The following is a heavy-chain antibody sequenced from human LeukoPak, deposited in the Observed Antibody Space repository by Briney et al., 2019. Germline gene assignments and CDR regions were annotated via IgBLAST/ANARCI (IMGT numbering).Heavy chain of an antibody. Sequence: SETLSLTCAVYGGPLSSYYWSWIRQPPGKGLEWIGEIIPSGSTNYSPSLESRVTISLDTSKNQVSLKLSSVTAADKAVYYCARGQRGGAATWGQGTLVTVSS. V-gene: IGHV4-34*01. D-gene: IGHD1-26*01. CDR1: GGPLSSYY. CDR3: ARGQRGGAAT. CDR2: IIPSGST. J-gene: IGHJ5*02.